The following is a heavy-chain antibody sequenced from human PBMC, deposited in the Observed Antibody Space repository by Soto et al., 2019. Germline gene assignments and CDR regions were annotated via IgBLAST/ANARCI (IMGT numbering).Heavy chain of an antibody. V-gene: IGHV1-18*01. CDR3: AKNGQPPYYYYGMDV. D-gene: IGHD2-8*01. Sequence: QGQLVQSGPEAKKPGASVKVSCKASGYTFSRCGIGWVRQAPGQGLEWMGWISGYNGDTKYAQKVQGRVTMTIDTSTYSAYMELRSLTSDDTAIYYCAKNGQPPYYYYGMDVWGQGTTVTVSS. CDR1: GYTFSRCG. J-gene: IGHJ6*02. CDR2: ISGYNGDT.